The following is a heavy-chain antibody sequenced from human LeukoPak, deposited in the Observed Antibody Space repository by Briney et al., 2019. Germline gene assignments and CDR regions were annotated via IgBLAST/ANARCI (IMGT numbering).Heavy chain of an antibody. J-gene: IGHJ4*02. CDR1: GGTFSSYA. CDR3: AREYQSGSSSDY. V-gene: IGHV1-69*04. CDR2: IIPILGIA. Sequence: SVKVSCKASGGTFSSYAISWVRQAPGQGLEWMGRIIPILGIANYAQKFQGRVTITADKSTSTAYMELSSLRSEDTAVYYCAREYQSGSSSDYWGQGNLVTVSS. D-gene: IGHD6-6*01.